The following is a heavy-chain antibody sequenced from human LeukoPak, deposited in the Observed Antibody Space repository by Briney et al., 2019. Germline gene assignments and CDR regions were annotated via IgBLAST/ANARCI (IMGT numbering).Heavy chain of an antibody. D-gene: IGHD3-3*01. CDR1: GFTFSNAW. V-gene: IGHV3-15*01. CDR3: TTVSDFWSGYYEPPFDY. CDR2: IKSKTDGGTT. J-gene: IGHJ4*02. Sequence: GGSLRLSCAASGFTFSNAWMSWVRQAPGKGLERVGRIKSKTDGGTTDYAAPVKGRFTISRDDSKNTLYLQMNSLKTEDTAVYYCTTVSDFWSGYYEPPFDYWGQGTLVTVSS.